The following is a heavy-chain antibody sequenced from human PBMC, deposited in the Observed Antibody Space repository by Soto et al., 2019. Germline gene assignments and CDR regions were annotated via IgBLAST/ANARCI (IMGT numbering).Heavy chain of an antibody. J-gene: IGHJ6*02. Sequence: SETLSLTCTVSGGSITNDDYYWSWIRQPPGKGLEWIGHIYYNGNTYYNPSLKGRLTMSLDTSQNQFSLHLTSVIAADSASYFCARATTVTSSFFYYGLDVWGQGTTVTVS. CDR2: IYYNGNT. CDR3: ARATTVTSSFFYYGLDV. CDR1: GGSITNDDYY. D-gene: IGHD4-17*01. V-gene: IGHV4-30-4*08.